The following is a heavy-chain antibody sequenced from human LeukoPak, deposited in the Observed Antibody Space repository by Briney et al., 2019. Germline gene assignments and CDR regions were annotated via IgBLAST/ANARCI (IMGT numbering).Heavy chain of an antibody. Sequence: PGGSLRLSCASSAFSFRAYRRNCVRQAPGKGLEWVSYISSSSRTTYYADSVKGRFTISRDNAKNSLYLQMNSLRDEDTAVYYCAREEHNSSSYDTPTFIYDWGQGTLVTVSS. CDR1: AFSFRAYR. J-gene: IGHJ4*02. CDR3: AREEHNSSSYDTPTFIYD. V-gene: IGHV3-48*02. CDR2: ISSSSRTT. D-gene: IGHD3-22*01.